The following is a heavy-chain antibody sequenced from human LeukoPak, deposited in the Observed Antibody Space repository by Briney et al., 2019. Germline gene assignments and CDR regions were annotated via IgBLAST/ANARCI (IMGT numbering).Heavy chain of an antibody. J-gene: IGHJ4*02. Sequence: ASVKVSCKASGYTFTGYYLNWVRQAPGQGLEWMGRINPNSGGTHSGQKFQGRVTMTRDTSISTAYLELSSLTFDDTAVYYCARVDAASLAVHYWGQGTLVTVSS. V-gene: IGHV1-2*02. CDR3: ARVDAASLAVHY. D-gene: IGHD6-13*01. CDR1: GYTFTGYY. CDR2: INPNSGGT.